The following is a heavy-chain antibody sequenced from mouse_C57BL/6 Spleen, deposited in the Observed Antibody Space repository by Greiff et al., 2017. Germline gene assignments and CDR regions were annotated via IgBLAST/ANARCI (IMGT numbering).Heavy chain of an antibody. D-gene: IGHD2-3*01. Sequence: EVQLVESGGGLVQPKGSLKLSCAASGFSFNTYAMNWVRQAPGKGLEWVARIRSKSNNYATYYADSVKDRFTISRDDSESMLYLQMNNLKTEDTAMYYCVRHDGYYVAMDYWGQGTSVTVSS. V-gene: IGHV10-1*01. CDR1: GFSFNTYA. CDR2: IRSKSNNYAT. J-gene: IGHJ4*01. CDR3: VRHDGYYVAMDY.